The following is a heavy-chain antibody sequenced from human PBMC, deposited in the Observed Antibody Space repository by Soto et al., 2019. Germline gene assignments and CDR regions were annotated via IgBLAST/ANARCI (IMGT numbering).Heavy chain of an antibody. D-gene: IGHD2-15*01. CDR1: GFTFNNYV. Sequence: EVQLVESGGGLVQPGGSLRLSCAASGFTFNNYVMSWVRQAPGKGLEWVSGISSTGGGTYYAVPVKGRFTISRDNSKNTLYLQMNNLRAGDTALYYCAKGHDIVVVPTVDYWGQGTLVTVSS. V-gene: IGHV3-23*04. CDR2: ISSTGGGT. J-gene: IGHJ4*02. CDR3: AKGHDIVVVPTVDY.